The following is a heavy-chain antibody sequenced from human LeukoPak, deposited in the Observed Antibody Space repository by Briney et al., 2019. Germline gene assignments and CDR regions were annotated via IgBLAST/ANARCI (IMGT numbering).Heavy chain of an antibody. D-gene: IGHD3-22*01. CDR1: GFTFSSYW. CDR2: IKQDGSEK. Sequence: GGSLRLSCAASGFTFSSYWMSWVRQAPGKGLEWVANIKQDGSEKYYVDSVKGRFTISRDNAKNSLYLQMNSLRAEDTAVYYCARDHATYYYDSSGSSWYYYYYMDVWGKGTTVTVSS. CDR3: ARDHATYYYDSSGSSWYYYYYMDV. V-gene: IGHV3-7*01. J-gene: IGHJ6*03.